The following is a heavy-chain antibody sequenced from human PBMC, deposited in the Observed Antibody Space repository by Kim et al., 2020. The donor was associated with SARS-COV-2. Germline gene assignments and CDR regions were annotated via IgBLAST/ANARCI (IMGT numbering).Heavy chain of an antibody. CDR2: ISYDGSNK. CDR3: AKAAQWSHSYYFDY. Sequence: GGSLRLSCAASGFTFSSYGMHWVRQAPGKGLEWVAVISYDGSNKYYADSVKGRFTISRDNSKNTLYLQMNSLRAEDTAVYYCAKAAQWSHSYYFDYWGQG. V-gene: IGHV3-30*18. CDR1: GFTFSSYG. D-gene: IGHD2-15*01. J-gene: IGHJ4*02.